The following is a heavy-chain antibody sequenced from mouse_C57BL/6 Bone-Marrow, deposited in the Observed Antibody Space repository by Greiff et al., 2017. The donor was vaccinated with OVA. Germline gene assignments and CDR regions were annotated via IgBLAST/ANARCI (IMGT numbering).Heavy chain of an antibody. CDR3: TTRTVVAP. Sequence: EVQLQQSGAELVRPGASVKLSCTASGFNIKDDYMHWVKQRPEQGLEWIGWIDPENGDTEYASKFQGKATITADTSSNTAYLQLSSLTSEDTAVYYCTTRTVVAPWGQGTSVTVSS. CDR1: GFNIKDDY. CDR2: IDPENGDT. D-gene: IGHD1-1*01. V-gene: IGHV14-4*01. J-gene: IGHJ4*01.